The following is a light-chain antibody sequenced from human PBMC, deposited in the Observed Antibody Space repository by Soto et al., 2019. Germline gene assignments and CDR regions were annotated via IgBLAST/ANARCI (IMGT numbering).Light chain of an antibody. CDR3: SSFTTTSTLVV. CDR1: SSDVGASNS. Sequence: QSALTQPASVSGSPGQSITISCTGTSSDVGASNSVSWYQQHPGKAPKLMIYEVTNRPSGVSNRFSGFKSGNTASLTISGLQAEDEADYFCSSFTTTSTLVVFGGRTKLTVL. J-gene: IGLJ3*02. V-gene: IGLV2-14*01. CDR2: EVT.